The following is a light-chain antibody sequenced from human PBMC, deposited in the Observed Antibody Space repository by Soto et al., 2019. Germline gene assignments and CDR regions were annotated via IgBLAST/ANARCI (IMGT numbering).Light chain of an antibody. CDR1: QSINTY. CDR3: QQTYGAPRT. CDR2: AAS. Sequence: IQVTQSPSSLSASVGDRVTITCRASQSINTYLSWYQQKPGRAPKHLINAASSLQTGVPSRFSGSGSGTDFTLTISSLQPEDFATYYCQQTYGAPRTFGQGTTVDIK. V-gene: IGKV1-39*01. J-gene: IGKJ1*01.